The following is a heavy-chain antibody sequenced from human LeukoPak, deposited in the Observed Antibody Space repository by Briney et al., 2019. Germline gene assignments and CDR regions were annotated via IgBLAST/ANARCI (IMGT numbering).Heavy chain of an antibody. CDR1: GSTFSSYA. D-gene: IGHD4-11*01. J-gene: IGHJ4*02. CDR3: ASIDYSTSY. CDR2: ISYDGSNK. V-gene: IGHV3-30*04. Sequence: GGSLRLSCAASGSTFSSYAMHWVRQAPGKGLEWVAVISYDGSNKYYADSVKGRFTISRDNSKNTLYLQMNSLRAEDTAVYYCASIDYSTSYWGQGTLVTVSS.